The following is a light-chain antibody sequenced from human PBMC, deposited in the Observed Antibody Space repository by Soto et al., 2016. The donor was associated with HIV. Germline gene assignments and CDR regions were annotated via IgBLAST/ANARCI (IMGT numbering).Light chain of an antibody. CDR2: KDS. Sequence: SYELHSHPQCQCLRDRQPGSPAQEMYWTKKKYARWFQQKPGQAPVLVIYKDSERPSGIPERFSGSSSGTTVTLTISGAQVEDEADYYCYSAADNNVVFGGGTKLTVL. J-gene: IGLJ2*01. CDR3: YSAADNNVV. V-gene: IGLV3-27*01. CDR1: YWTKKKY.